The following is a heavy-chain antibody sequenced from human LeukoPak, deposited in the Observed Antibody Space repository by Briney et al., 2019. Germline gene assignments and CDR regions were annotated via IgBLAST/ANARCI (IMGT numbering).Heavy chain of an antibody. J-gene: IGHJ4*02. CDR3: ARLLVLVGATPGYFDY. D-gene: IGHD1-26*01. Sequence: SVKVSCKASGGTFSSYAISWVRQAPGQGLEWMGEIIPIFGTANYAQKFQGRVTITADESTSTAYMELSSLRSEDTAVYYCARLLVLVGATPGYFDYWGQGTLVTVSS. CDR2: IIPIFGTA. CDR1: GGTFSSYA. V-gene: IGHV1-69*13.